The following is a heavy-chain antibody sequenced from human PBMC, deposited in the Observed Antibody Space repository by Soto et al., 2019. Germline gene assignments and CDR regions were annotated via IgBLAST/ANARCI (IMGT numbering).Heavy chain of an antibody. Sequence: QVQLQESGPGLVKPSQTLSLTCTVSGDSISSGDFYWSWIRQSPGKGLEWVGYIHHSGSTVYNPSLRSRVAISIGTSKNQCSLRVSSATAADTAVYFCARAGSRGSGWYDYFDYWGQGTLVTVSS. CDR3: ARAGSRGSGWYDYFDY. J-gene: IGHJ4*02. CDR1: GDSISSGDFY. CDR2: IHHSGST. V-gene: IGHV4-30-4*01. D-gene: IGHD6-13*01.